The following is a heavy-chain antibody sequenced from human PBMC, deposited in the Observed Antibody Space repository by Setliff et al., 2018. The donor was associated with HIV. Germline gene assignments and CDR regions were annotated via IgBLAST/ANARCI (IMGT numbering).Heavy chain of an antibody. CDR3: ARGPNAAGYMDV. Sequence: SVKVSCKASGGTFSSYAFIWVRQAPGQGLEWMGAIIPIFGTANYAQKFQGRVTIIADESTTTAYMELSSLRSEDTAVYFCARGPNAAGYMDVWGKGTTVTVSS. V-gene: IGHV1-69*13. CDR2: IIPIFGTA. CDR1: GGTFSSYA. D-gene: IGHD2-15*01. J-gene: IGHJ6*03.